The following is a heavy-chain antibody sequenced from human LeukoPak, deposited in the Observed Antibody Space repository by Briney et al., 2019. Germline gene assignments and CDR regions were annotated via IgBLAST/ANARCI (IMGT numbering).Heavy chain of an antibody. D-gene: IGHD6-13*01. J-gene: IGHJ4*02. CDR2: IWYDGSNK. V-gene: IGHV3-33*01. CDR1: GFTFSSYG. CDR3: ARPRAPYSTSWPLDY. Sequence: GRSLRLSCAASGFTFSSYGMHWVRQAPGKGLEWVAVIWYDGSNKYYADSVKGRFTISRDNSKNTLYLQMNSLRAEDMALYHCARPRAPYSTSWPLDYWGQGTLVTVSS.